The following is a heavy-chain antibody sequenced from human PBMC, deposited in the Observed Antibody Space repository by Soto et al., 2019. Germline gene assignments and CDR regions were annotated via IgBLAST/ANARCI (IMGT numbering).Heavy chain of an antibody. J-gene: IGHJ5*02. CDR3: ARDRMEYQLLGWFDP. CDR2: IIPTFGTA. CDR1: GGTFSSYA. D-gene: IGHD2-2*01. Sequence: GASVKVSCKASGGTFSSYAISWVRQAPGQGLEWMGGIIPTFGTANYAQKFQGRVTITADESTSTAYMELSSLRSEDTAVYYCARDRMEYQLLGWFDPWGQGTLVTVSS. V-gene: IGHV1-69*13.